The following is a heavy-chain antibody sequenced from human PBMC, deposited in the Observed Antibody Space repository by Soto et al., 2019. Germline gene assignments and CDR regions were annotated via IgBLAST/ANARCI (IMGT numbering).Heavy chain of an antibody. CDR2: INHSGST. J-gene: IGHJ4*02. CDR3: GRGITMTVVVQNDAPGNYYYDY. Sequence: LCLTCAVYGGAFSGHYWTWIRQPPGKGLEWIGEINHSGSTNYNPPLKSPVTISLDTSKNQFSLKLSSVPAADPAVYYCGRGITMTVVVQNDAPGNYYYDYWGQGTLVTVSS. V-gene: IGHV4-34*01. D-gene: IGHD3-22*01. CDR1: GGAFSGHY.